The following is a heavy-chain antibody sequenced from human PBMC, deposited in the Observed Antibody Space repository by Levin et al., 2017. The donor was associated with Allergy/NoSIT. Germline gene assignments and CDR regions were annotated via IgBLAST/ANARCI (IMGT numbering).Heavy chain of an antibody. D-gene: IGHD7-27*01. V-gene: IGHV3-15*01. CDR2: IKRETDGGPA. CDR3: TTSLGGPAHRAGDD. J-gene: IGHJ4*02. CDR1: GFTFSDAW. Sequence: LSLTCAASGFTFSDAWMSWVRQAPGKGLEWVGRIKRETDGGPAEYAAPVKGRFTFSRDDSKNTLYVQMNSLKTEDTAVYYCTTSLGGPAHRAGDDWGQGTLVTVSS.